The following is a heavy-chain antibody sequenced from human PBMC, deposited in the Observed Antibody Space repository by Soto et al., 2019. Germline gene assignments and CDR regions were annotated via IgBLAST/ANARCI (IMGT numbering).Heavy chain of an antibody. CDR1: GYTFTGYY. Sequence: ASVKVSCKASGYTFTGYYMHWVRQAPGQGLEWMGWINPNSGGTNYAQKFQGWVTMTRDTSISTAYMELSRLRSDDTAVYYCARGLYCSGGSCYLFDYWGQGTLVTVSS. CDR3: ARGLYCSGGSCYLFDY. CDR2: INPNSGGT. V-gene: IGHV1-2*04. D-gene: IGHD2-15*01. J-gene: IGHJ4*02.